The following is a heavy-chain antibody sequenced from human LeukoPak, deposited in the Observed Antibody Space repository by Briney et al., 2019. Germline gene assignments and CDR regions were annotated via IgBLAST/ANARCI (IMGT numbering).Heavy chain of an antibody. CDR2: ISPHSGGT. D-gene: IGHD6-6*01. V-gene: IGHV1-2*02. CDR3: ARVEYSSSTPDNWFDP. J-gene: IGHJ5*02. CDR1: GFTFTGYY. Sequence: EASVRVSCKASGFTFTGYYIHWVRQAPGQGLEWVGWISPHSGGTHYAQNFQGRVTMTRDTSISTAYMELSRLRSDDTAVYYCARVEYSSSTPDNWFDPWGQGTLVTVSS.